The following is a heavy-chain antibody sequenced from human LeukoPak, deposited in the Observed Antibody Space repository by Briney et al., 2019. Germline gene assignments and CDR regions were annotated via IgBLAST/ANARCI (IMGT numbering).Heavy chain of an antibody. CDR3: ARKVGYCSSTSCYSLHYYYGMDV. Sequence: PSETLSLTCAVYGGSFSGYYWSWIRQPPGKGLEWIGEINHSGSTNYNPSLKSRVTISVDTSKNQFSLKLSSVTAADTAVYYCARKVGYCSSTSCYSLHYYYGMDVWGQGTTVTVSS. CDR1: GGSFSGYY. J-gene: IGHJ6*02. D-gene: IGHD2-2*01. V-gene: IGHV4-34*01. CDR2: INHSGST.